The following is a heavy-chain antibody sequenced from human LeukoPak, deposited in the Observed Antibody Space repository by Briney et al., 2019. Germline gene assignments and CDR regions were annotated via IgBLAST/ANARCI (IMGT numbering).Heavy chain of an antibody. CDR3: ARDSPFTDAFDI. CDR2: IHIRGST. Sequence: SETLSLTCTISGGSISSDSDYRSWIRQPAGKGLEWLGRIHIRGSTNYNPSLKSRVTISLDTSKNQFSLNLKSLTAADAAVYYCARDSPFTDAFDIWGQGTMVTVSS. J-gene: IGHJ3*02. V-gene: IGHV4-61*02. CDR1: GGSISSDSDY. D-gene: IGHD3-3*02.